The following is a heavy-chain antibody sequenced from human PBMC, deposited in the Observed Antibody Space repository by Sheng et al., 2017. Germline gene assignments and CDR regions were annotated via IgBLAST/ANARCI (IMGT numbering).Heavy chain of an antibody. CDR1: GDSISSATFS. J-gene: IGHJ4*02. V-gene: IGHV4-39*01. CDR2: IQYSGNT. Sequence: QLQLQESGPGLVKPSETLSLTCTVSGDSISSATFSWAWVRQPPGKELEWIASIQYSGNTFYNPSLNSRVTTSMDTSKNQFSLMVNSVTAADTAVYYCARLSPDWAGPQFDYWGQGTLVAVSS. CDR3: ARLSPDWAGPQFDY. D-gene: IGHD3-9*01.